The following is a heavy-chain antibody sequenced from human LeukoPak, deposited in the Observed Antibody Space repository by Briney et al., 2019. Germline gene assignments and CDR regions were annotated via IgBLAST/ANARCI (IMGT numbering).Heavy chain of an antibody. CDR3: ARVTLSLGPFDY. Sequence: SETLSLTCTVSGASINSHYWSWIRQPPGKGLEWIAYIYYSGSTSYNPSFKSRGTMSVDTSKNQFSLRLKSVTAADTAVYYCARVTLSLGPFDYWGQGTLVTVSS. CDR1: GASINSHY. D-gene: IGHD2/OR15-2a*01. J-gene: IGHJ4*02. V-gene: IGHV4-59*11. CDR2: IYYSGST.